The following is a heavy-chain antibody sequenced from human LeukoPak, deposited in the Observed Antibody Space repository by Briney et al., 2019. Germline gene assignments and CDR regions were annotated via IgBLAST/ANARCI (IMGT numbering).Heavy chain of an antibody. J-gene: IGHJ6*03. CDR1: EFTFSSYW. D-gene: IGHD4-17*01. V-gene: IGHV3-7*01. Sequence: GGSLRLSCAASEFTFSSYWMSWVRQAPGKGLEWVANIKQDGSEKYYVDSVKGRFTISRDNAKNSLYLQMNSLRAEDTAVYYCARAQGDGDRAGYYYYYMDVWGKGTTVTISS. CDR3: ARAQGDGDRAGYYYYYMDV. CDR2: IKQDGSEK.